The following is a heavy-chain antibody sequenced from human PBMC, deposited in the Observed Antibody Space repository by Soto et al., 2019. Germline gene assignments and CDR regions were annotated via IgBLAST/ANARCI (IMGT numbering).Heavy chain of an antibody. V-gene: IGHV1-69*13. D-gene: IGHD3-22*01. Sequence: GASVKVSCKASGGTFSDYGISWVRQAPGQGLEWMGGLIPIFGTSNYAQKFQGRVTITADESTSTAYMELSSLTSEDTAVYYCARGWDHYDSSGLLTWFDPWGQGTLVPVAS. J-gene: IGHJ5*02. CDR3: ARGWDHYDSSGLLTWFDP. CDR2: LIPIFGTS. CDR1: GGTFSDYG.